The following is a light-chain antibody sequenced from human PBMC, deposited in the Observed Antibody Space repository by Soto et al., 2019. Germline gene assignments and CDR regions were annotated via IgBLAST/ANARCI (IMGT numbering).Light chain of an antibody. CDR2: DAS. CDR1: QSISSW. Sequence: DIRITQSPSTLSSSVGDRVTNTCLASQSISSWLAWHQQKPCKAPKLLIYDASSFESGVPSRFSGSGSGTQFTITISSLQPDDFATYYCQHYSTYSRTFGQWPKVDIK. V-gene: IGKV1-5*01. J-gene: IGKJ1*01. CDR3: QHYSTYSRT.